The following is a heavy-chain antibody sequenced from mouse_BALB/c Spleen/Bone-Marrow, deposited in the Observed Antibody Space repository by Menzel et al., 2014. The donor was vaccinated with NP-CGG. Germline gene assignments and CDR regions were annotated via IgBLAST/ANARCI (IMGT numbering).Heavy chain of an antibody. Sequence: EVHLVESGAELVKPGASVKLSCTASGFNIKDTYMHWVKQRPEQGLEWIGRIDPASGNTKYDPKFQGKATITADTSSNTAYLQLSSLTSEDTAVYYCASYYYGSSGFAYWGQGTLVTVSA. CDR1: GFNIKDTY. CDR2: IDPASGNT. CDR3: ASYYYGSSGFAY. V-gene: IGHV14-3*02. J-gene: IGHJ3*01. D-gene: IGHD1-1*01.